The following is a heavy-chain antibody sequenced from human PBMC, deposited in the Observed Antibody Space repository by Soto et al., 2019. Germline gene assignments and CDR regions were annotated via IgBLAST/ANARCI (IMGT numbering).Heavy chain of an antibody. CDR3: AKDPDASYIVVVVAATFAYFDY. CDR1: GFTFSSYA. V-gene: IGHV3-23*01. CDR2: ISGSGGST. J-gene: IGHJ4*02. Sequence: GGSLRLSCAASGFTFSSYAMSWVRQAPGKGLEWVSAISGSGGSTYYADSVKGRFTISRDNSKNTLYLQMNSLRAEDTAVYYCAKDPDASYIVVVVAATFAYFDYWGQGTLVTVSS. D-gene: IGHD2-15*01.